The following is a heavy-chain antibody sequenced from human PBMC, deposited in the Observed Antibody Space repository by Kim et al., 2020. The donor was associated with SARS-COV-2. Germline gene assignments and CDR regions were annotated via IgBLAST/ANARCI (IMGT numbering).Heavy chain of an antibody. CDR3: ARGLNPRIKYYYYGMDV. J-gene: IGHJ6*02. CDR1: GFTFSSYA. CDR2: ISYDGSNK. Sequence: GGSLRLSCAASGFTFSSYAMHWVRQAPGKGLEWVAVISYDGSNKYYADSVKGRFTISRDNSKNTQYLQMNSLRAEDTAVYYCARGLNPRIKYYYYGMDVWGQGTTVTVSS. D-gene: IGHD2-15*01. V-gene: IGHV3-30-3*01.